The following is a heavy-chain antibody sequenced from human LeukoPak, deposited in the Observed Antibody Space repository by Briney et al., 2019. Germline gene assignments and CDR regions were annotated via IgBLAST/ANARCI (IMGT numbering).Heavy chain of an antibody. CDR2: INSNYGGT. V-gene: IGHV1-2*02. J-gene: IGHJ4*02. Sequence: ASVKVSCKASGNTFSGYNLHWVRQAPGQGLEWMGWINSNYGGTNYAQKFQGRVTMTRDTSITTAYMELSGLTSADTAVYYCARGLSSGWSTLDFWGQGTLVTVSS. CDR1: GNTFSGYN. D-gene: IGHD6-19*01. CDR3: ARGLSSGWSTLDF.